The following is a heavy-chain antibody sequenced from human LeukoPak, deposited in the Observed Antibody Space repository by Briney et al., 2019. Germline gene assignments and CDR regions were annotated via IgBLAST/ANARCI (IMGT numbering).Heavy chain of an antibody. CDR1: GFTFSSYS. Sequence: KPGGSLRLSCAVSGFTFSSYSMNWVRQAPGKGLEWVSSISSSSSYIYYADSVKGRFTISRDNAKNSLYLQMNSLRAEDTAVYYCARVFVAAAGMMDFDYWGQGTLVTVSS. J-gene: IGHJ4*02. CDR2: ISSSSSYI. V-gene: IGHV3-21*01. D-gene: IGHD6-13*01. CDR3: ARVFVAAAGMMDFDY.